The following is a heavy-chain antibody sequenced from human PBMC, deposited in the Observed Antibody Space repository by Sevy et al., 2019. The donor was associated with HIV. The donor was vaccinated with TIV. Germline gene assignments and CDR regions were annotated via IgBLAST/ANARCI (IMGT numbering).Heavy chain of an antibody. CDR3: TKDDHSSSWYTPYYYYYGMDV. Sequence: GGSLRLSCTASGFTFGDYAMSWFRQAPGKGLEWVGFIRSKAYGGTTEYAASVKGRFTISIDDSKSIAYLKMNSLKTENTAVYYCTKDDHSSSWYTPYYYYYGMDVWGQGTTVTVSS. CDR2: IRSKAYGGTT. V-gene: IGHV3-49*03. CDR1: GFTFGDYA. J-gene: IGHJ6*02. D-gene: IGHD6-13*01.